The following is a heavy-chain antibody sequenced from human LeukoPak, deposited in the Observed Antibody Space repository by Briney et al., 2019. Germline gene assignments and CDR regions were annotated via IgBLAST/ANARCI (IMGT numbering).Heavy chain of an antibody. CDR1: GFTFDDYA. CDR3: AKGAYGIYYYYYYYMDV. J-gene: IGHJ6*03. CDR2: ISWDGGST. V-gene: IGHV3-43D*03. D-gene: IGHD2-21*01. Sequence: PGGSLRLSCAGSGFTFDDYAMHWVRQAPGKGLEWVSLISWDGGSTYYADSVKGRFTISRDNSKNSLYLQMNSLRAEDTALYYCAKGAYGIYYYYYYYMDVWGKGTTVTVSS.